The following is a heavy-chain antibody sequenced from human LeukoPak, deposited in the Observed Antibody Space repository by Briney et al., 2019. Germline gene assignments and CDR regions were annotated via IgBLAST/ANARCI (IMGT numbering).Heavy chain of an antibody. CDR2: IFYSGST. J-gene: IGHJ3*02. V-gene: IGHV4-39*07. D-gene: IGHD6-13*01. Sequence: PSETLSLTCTVSGGSISTSNYYWGWIRQPPGKGLEWIGNIFYSGSTYYSPSLKSRVTISLDTSRNQFSLKLSSVTAADTAVYYCARVGIAAGSGAFDIWGQGTMVTVSS. CDR3: ARVGIAAGSGAFDI. CDR1: GGSISTSNYY.